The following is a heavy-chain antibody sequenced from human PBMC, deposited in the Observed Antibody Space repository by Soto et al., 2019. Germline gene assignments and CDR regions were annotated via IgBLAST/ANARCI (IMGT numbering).Heavy chain of an antibody. V-gene: IGHV4-4*02. D-gene: IGHD3-22*01. CDR3: AGLFPYVSSVYNLNY. CDR1: GDSISSSNW. CDR2: IYQSGST. J-gene: IGHJ4*02. Sequence: PSETLALTCAVSGDSISSSNWWSWVRQPPGKGLEWIGEIYQSGSTNYNPSLKSRVTISVDTSKNQFSLKLSSVTAADTAVYYCAGLFPYVSSVYNLNYLGEGTLVTGS.